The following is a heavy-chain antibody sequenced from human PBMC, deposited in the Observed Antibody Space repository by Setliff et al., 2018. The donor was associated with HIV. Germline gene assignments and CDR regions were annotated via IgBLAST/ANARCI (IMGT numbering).Heavy chain of an antibody. D-gene: IGHD5-12*01. V-gene: IGHV4-39*01. J-gene: IGHJ4*02. CDR1: GGSISSSSYY. CDR3: ARVQVGGYNFYFDY. Sequence: PSETLSLTCTVSGGSISSSSYYWGWIRQPPGKGLEWIGNIYSGGTTYYNSSLRSRVTISVDTSKNQFSLKLSSVTAADTAVYYCARVQVGGYNFYFDYWGQGTLVTVSS. CDR2: IYSGGTT.